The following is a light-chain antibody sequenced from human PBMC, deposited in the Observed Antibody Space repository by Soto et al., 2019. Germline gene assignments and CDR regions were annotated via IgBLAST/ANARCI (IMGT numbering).Light chain of an antibody. J-gene: IGLJ1*01. V-gene: IGLV2-8*01. CDR1: SSDVGGYNY. Sequence: QSVLTQPPSASGSFGQSVTISCTGTSSDVGGYNYVSWYQQHPGKAPKLMIYEVSERPSGVPDRFSGSKSGNTASLTVSGLQADDEADYYCSSYSDTNYHYVFGTGTKVTDL. CDR3: SSYSDTNYHYV. CDR2: EVS.